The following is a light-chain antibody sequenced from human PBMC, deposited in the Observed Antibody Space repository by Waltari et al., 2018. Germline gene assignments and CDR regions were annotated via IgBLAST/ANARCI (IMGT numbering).Light chain of an antibody. CDR2: WAT. CDR1: RSIFYSSRYKDY. Sequence: DIVMTQSPGSLAVSLGERATINCRSSRSIFYSSRYKDYLAWYQQRPGQPPRLIISWATTRESGVPDRFIGSGSETDFTLTITSLQAEDVAVYYCQQYLRTPPTFGQGPKVEI. CDR3: QQYLRTPPT. J-gene: IGKJ1*01. V-gene: IGKV4-1*01.